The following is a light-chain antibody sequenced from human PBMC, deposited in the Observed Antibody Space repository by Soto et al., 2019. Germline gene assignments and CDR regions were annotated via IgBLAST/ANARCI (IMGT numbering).Light chain of an antibody. CDR1: SSDVGGYNY. J-gene: IGLJ2*01. Sequence: QSVLTQPRSVSGSPGQSVTISCTGTSSDVGGYNYVSWYQRHPGKAPKLMIYDVSKRPSGVPDRFSGSKSGNTASLTISGLQAEDEADYYCCSYAGSYVVFGGGTQLTVL. CDR2: DVS. CDR3: CSYAGSYVV. V-gene: IGLV2-11*01.